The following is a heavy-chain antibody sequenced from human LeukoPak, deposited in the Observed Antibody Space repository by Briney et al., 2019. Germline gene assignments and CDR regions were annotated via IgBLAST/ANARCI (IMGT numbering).Heavy chain of an antibody. D-gene: IGHD3-22*01. CDR3: AKDIDDRGPYY. CDR1: GFTFDDYA. V-gene: IGHV3-9*01. CDR2: ISWNSGSI. Sequence: PGRSLRLSCAASGFTFDDYAMHWVRQAPGKGLEWVSGISWNSGSIGYADSVKGRFTISRDNAKNSLYLQMNSLRAEDTALYYCAKDIDDRGPYYWGQGTLVTVSS. J-gene: IGHJ4*02.